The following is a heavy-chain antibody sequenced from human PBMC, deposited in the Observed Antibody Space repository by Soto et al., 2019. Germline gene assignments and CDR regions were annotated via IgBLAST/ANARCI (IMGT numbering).Heavy chain of an antibody. V-gene: IGHV1-18*01. Sequence: QVQLVQSGAEVKKPGASVKVSCKASGYTFTSYGISWVRQAPGQGLEWMGWISAYNGNTNYAQKLQGRVTMTTDTXXSXAXMELRSLRSDDTAVYYCARDLHVLLWFGELPRGLGYWGQGTLVTVSS. J-gene: IGHJ4*02. CDR2: ISAYNGNT. CDR1: GYTFTSYG. D-gene: IGHD3-10*01. CDR3: ARDLHVLLWFGELPRGLGY.